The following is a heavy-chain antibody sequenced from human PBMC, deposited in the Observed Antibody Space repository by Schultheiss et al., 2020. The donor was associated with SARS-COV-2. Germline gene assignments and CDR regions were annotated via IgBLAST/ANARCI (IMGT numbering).Heavy chain of an antibody. CDR3: AHRKYNDWWDY. CDR2: IYWDDDK. Sequence: SGPTLVKPTQTLTLTCTFSGFSLSTSGVGVGWIRQPPGKALEWLALIYWDDDKRYSPSLKNRLSINRDTSKNQVILTMTNMDPVDTATYYCAHRKYNDWWDYWGQGTLVTVSS. CDR1: GFSLSTSGVG. V-gene: IGHV2-5*02. D-gene: IGHD2-8*02. J-gene: IGHJ4*02.